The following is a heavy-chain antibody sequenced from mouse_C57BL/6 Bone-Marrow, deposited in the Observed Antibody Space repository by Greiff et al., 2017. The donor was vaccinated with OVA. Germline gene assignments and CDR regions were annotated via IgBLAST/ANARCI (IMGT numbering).Heavy chain of an antibody. D-gene: IGHD1-1*01. J-gene: IGHJ1*03. V-gene: IGHV2-6-2*01. CDR1: GFSLTSYG. CDR2: IWSDGST. Sequence: LVAPSQSLSITCTVSGFSLTSYGVHWVRQPPGKGLEWLVVIWSDGSTTYNSALKSRLSISKDNSKSQVFLKMNSLQTDDTAMYYCARQNYYGSSYGYFDVWGTGTTVTVSS. CDR3: ARQNYYGSSYGYFDV.